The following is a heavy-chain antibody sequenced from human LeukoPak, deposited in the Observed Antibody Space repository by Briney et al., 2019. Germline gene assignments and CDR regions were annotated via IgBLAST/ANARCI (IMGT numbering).Heavy chain of an antibody. D-gene: IGHD3-10*01. J-gene: IGHJ3*02. CDR3: ARGMLQADCFGSFDI. V-gene: IGHV6-1*01. CDR1: GDSVSSISAA. CDR2: TYYRSQWNN. Sequence: SQTLSLTCAISGDSVSSISAACNWIRQSPSRGLEWLGRTYYRSQWNNDHAVSVKSRIIINPDTYKNRFSLQLNSVTPEDSAVFYCARGMLQADCFGSFDIWGQGTMVTVSS.